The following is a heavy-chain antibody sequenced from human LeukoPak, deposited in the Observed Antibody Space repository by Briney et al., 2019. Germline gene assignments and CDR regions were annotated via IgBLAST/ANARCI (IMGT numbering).Heavy chain of an antibody. J-gene: IGHJ4*02. V-gene: IGHV3-23*01. CDR2: ISDSSRTT. CDR1: GFTFSTEA. Sequence: PGGSLRLSCEVSGFTFSTEAMTWVRQAPGKGLEWVSSISDSSRTTYYADSVQGRFTISRDNSRNTVYLQMNSLRVEDTAFYCCAKKLGFIPQFDYWSQGTLVAVSS. CDR3: AKKLGFIPQFDY. D-gene: IGHD6-13*01.